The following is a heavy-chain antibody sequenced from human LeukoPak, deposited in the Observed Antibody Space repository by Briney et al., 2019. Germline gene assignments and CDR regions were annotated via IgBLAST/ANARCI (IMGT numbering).Heavy chain of an antibody. Sequence: SETLSLTCTVSGDSISSYYWSWIRQPPGKGLEWIGNIYYSGSTNYNPSLKSRVTMSVDTSKNQFSLKLTSVTAADTAIYYCARSYRGYCSGGSCHSGYLDYWGQGSLVSVSA. CDR1: GDSISSYY. D-gene: IGHD2-15*01. V-gene: IGHV4-59*01. CDR3: ARSYRGYCSGGSCHSGYLDY. J-gene: IGHJ4*02. CDR2: IYYSGST.